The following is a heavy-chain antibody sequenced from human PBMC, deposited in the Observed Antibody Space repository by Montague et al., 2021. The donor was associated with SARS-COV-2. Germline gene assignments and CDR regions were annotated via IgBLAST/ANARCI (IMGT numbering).Heavy chain of an antibody. CDR1: GGSISSGGYY. J-gene: IGHJ3*02. D-gene: IGHD3-22*01. Sequence: TLSLTCTVSGGSISSGGYYWSWIRQHPGKGLEWIGYIYYSGSTYYNPSLKSRVTISVDTSKNQFSLKLSSVTAADTAVYYCARARTRITMIVVVIGAFDIWGQGTMVTVSS. V-gene: IGHV4-31*03. CDR3: ARARTRITMIVVVIGAFDI. CDR2: IYYSGST.